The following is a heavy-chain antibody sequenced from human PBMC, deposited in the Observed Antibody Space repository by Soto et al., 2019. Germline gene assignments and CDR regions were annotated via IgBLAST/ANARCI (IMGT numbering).Heavy chain of an antibody. V-gene: IGHV4-4*02. Sequence: SETLSLTCAVSGDSISSSNWWSWVRQPPGKGLEWIGEIYHSGTTNYNPSLKSRVTISVDKSKNQFSLKLSSVTAADTAVYYCDQFGYYFDYWGQGTLVTVPQ. J-gene: IGHJ4*02. D-gene: IGHD3-16*01. CDR3: DQFGYYFDY. CDR1: GDSISSSNW. CDR2: IYHSGTT.